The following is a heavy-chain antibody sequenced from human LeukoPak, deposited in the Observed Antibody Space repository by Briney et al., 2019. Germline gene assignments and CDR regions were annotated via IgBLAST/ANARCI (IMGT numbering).Heavy chain of an antibody. J-gene: IGHJ3*01. Sequence: GGSLRLSCEASGFTFSRYWMSWLRQAPGKGLEWVANIKQDESEKYYVYSVKGRFTISRDNAKNSLYLQVNSLRAEDTAVYYCARLSTSISCFGFDLWGQGTTVTVSS. CDR1: GFTFSRYW. CDR2: IKQDESEK. CDR3: ARLSTSISCFGFDL. V-gene: IGHV3-7*01. D-gene: IGHD2-2*01.